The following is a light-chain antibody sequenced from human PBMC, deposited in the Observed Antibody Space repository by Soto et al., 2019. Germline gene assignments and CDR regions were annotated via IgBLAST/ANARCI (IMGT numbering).Light chain of an antibody. CDR2: AAS. CDR1: QDLKKW. CDR3: QQASNFPFT. J-gene: IGKJ3*01. V-gene: IGKV1-12*01. Sequence: DIQLTQSPSSVSASVGDTINITCRASQDLKKWLSWYQQKPGKAPKVLIYAASSLESGVPSRFSGSGSGTEFTLTTTSLQTEAFASYFCQQASNFPFTFGPGTKVDMK.